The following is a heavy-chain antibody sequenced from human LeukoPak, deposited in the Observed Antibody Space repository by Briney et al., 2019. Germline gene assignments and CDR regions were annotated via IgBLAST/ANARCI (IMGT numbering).Heavy chain of an antibody. Sequence: GGSPRLSCAASGFTFSSYGMHWVRQAPGKGLEWVSAIGGSGGSTYFADSVKGRFTISRDNAKNTLYLQMNSLRAEDTAVYYCATGPYTAYLYWGQGTLVTVSS. J-gene: IGHJ4*02. D-gene: IGHD2-2*02. CDR2: IGGSGGST. V-gene: IGHV3-23*01. CDR1: GFTFSSYG. CDR3: ATGPYTAYLY.